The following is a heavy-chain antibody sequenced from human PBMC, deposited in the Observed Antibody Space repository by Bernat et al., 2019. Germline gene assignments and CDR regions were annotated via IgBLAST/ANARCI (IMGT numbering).Heavy chain of an antibody. CDR3: ARERNYVWGSYRSPRGYNWIDP. CDR1: GYSISSGYY. Sequence: QVQLQESGPGLVKPSETLSLTCAVSGYSISSGYYWGWIRQPPGKGLEWIGSIYHSGSTYYNPSLKSRVTISVDTSKNQFSLKLSSMTAADTAVYYCARERNYVWGSYRSPRGYNWIDPRGQETLVTVAS. CDR2: IYHSGST. J-gene: IGHJ5*02. V-gene: IGHV4-38-2*02. D-gene: IGHD3-16*02.